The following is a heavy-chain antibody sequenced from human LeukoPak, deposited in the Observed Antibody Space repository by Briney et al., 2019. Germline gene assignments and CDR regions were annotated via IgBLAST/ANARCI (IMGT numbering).Heavy chain of an antibody. CDR3: ARDRAMDY. CDR1: GYTFTGYY. J-gene: IGHJ4*02. CDR2: INPNSGGT. Sequence: ASVEVSCKASGYTFTGYYIHWVRQAPGQGLEWMGRINPNSGGTDYAQKFQGRVTMTRDTSINTAYMELSRLRSDDTAVYYCARDRAMDYWGQGTLVTVSS. V-gene: IGHV1-2*06.